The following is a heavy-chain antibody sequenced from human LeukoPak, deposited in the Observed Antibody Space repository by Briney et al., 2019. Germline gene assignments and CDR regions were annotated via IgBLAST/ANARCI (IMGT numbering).Heavy chain of an antibody. V-gene: IGHV4-34*01. Sequence: SETLSLTCAVYGVSFSGYHWSWIRQPPGKGLEWIGEINHSGSTNYNPSLKSRVTISVDTSKNQFSLKLNSVTAADTAVYYCARGGGDYYGSGTYSIFDFWGRGTLVTVSS. CDR2: INHSGST. CDR3: ARGGGDYYGSGTYSIFDF. J-gene: IGHJ4*02. CDR1: GVSFSGYH. D-gene: IGHD3-10*01.